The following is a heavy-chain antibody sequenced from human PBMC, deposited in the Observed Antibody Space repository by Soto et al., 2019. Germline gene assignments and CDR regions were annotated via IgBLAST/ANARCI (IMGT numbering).Heavy chain of an antibody. D-gene: IGHD2-2*01. CDR2: IKQDGSEK. CDR1: GFTFSSYW. Sequence: GGSLRLSCAASGFTFSSYWMSWVRQAPGKGLEWVANIKQDGSEKYYVDSVKGRFTISRDNAKNSLYLQMNSLRAEDTAVYYCAREGGYCSSTSCFAFDIWGQGTMVTVSS. J-gene: IGHJ3*02. CDR3: AREGGYCSSTSCFAFDI. V-gene: IGHV3-7*01.